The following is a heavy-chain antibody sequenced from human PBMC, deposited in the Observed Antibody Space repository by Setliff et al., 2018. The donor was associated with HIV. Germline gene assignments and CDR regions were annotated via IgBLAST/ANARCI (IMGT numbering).Heavy chain of an antibody. J-gene: IGHJ6*03. CDR2: IYASGST. CDR1: GGSINSGSYY. V-gene: IGHV4-61*09. CDR3: NIYYYYYMDV. Sequence: SETLSLTCTVSGGSINSGSYYWNWIRQPAGKGLEWIGHIYASGSTNYNPSLKSRVTISVDTSKNQFSLKLSSVTAADTAVYYCNIYYYYYMDVWGKGTTVTVSS.